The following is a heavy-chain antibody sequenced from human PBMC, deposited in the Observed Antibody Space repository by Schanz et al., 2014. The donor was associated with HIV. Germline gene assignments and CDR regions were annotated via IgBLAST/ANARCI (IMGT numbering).Heavy chain of an antibody. Sequence: QVWLVQSGAEVKKPGASVRVSCKASGYNFGNLDINWVRQATGQGLEWLGWMNPGSGNTGYAWKFQGRVTMTRDTSIRTAYMERSSLRSDDTAVYYCARGGYYRGVGDYYVTTFDYWGRGTKVTVSS. J-gene: IGHJ3*01. D-gene: IGHD2-21*01. CDR2: MNPGSGNT. V-gene: IGHV1-8*02. CDR3: ARGGYYRGVGDYYVTTFDY. CDR1: GYNFGNLD.